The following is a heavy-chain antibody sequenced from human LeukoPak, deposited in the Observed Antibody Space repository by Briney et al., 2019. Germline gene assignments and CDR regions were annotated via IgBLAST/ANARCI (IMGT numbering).Heavy chain of an antibody. D-gene: IGHD6-6*01. CDR1: GGSISSYY. Sequence: SETLSLTCTVSGGSISSYYWSWIRPPPGKGLEWIGYIYYSGSTNYNPSLKSRVTISVDTSKNQFSLKLSSVTAADTAVYYCARDTRDIAARPRGYYYYYMDVWGKGTTVTVSS. V-gene: IGHV4-59*01. CDR3: ARDTRDIAARPRGYYYYYMDV. CDR2: IYYSGST. J-gene: IGHJ6*03.